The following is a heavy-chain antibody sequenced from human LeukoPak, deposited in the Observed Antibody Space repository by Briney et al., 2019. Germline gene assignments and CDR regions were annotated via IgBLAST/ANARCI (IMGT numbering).Heavy chain of an antibody. V-gene: IGHV3-7*03. Sequence: GGSLRLSCAASGFTFSSHWMSWVRQAPGKGLEWVANIKQDGSEKYYVDSVKGRFTISRDNGKNSLYLQMNSLGAEDTAVYYCATPSGYGDFRDYWGQGTLVTVSS. CDR1: GFTFSSHW. D-gene: IGHD4-17*01. J-gene: IGHJ4*02. CDR3: ATPSGYGDFRDY. CDR2: IKQDGSEK.